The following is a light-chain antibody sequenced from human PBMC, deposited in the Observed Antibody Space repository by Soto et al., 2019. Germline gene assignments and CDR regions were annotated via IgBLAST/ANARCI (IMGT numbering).Light chain of an antibody. CDR2: GTS. CDR1: QSVGNN. J-gene: IGKJ1*01. V-gene: IGKV3-15*01. Sequence: EILMTQSPATLSVSPGERVTLSCRVSQSVGNNLVWYQQKPGQAPRLLIYGTSTRATGIPARFSGSGSETEFALTISSLQSEDLGVYYCQQRAEGWPVGQGTKVEIK. CDR3: QQRAEGWP.